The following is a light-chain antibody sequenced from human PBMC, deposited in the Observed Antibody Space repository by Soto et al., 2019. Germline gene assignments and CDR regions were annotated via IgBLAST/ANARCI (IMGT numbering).Light chain of an antibody. CDR2: EGG. CDR1: SSDVGNYNL. J-gene: IGLJ2*01. CDR3: CSFALRSTLI. Sequence: QSALTQPASVSGSPGQSITISCTGTSSDVGNYNLVSWYQQYPGKAPKLMIYEGGKRPSGVSNRFSSSKSGNTASLTISGLQAEDEADYYCCSFALRSTLIFGGGTKLTVL. V-gene: IGLV2-23*01.